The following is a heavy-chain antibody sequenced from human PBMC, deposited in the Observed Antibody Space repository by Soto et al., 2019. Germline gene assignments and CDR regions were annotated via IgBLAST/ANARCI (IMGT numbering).Heavy chain of an antibody. V-gene: IGHV1-8*01. CDR3: ARGTQYCSSTSCSKNWFDP. CDR2: MNPNSGNT. Sequence: ASVKVSCKASGYTFTSYDINWVRQATGQGLEWMGWMNPNSGNTGYAQKFQGRVTMTRNTSISTAYMELSSLRSEDTAVYYCARGTQYCSSTSCSKNWFDPWGQGTLVTVSS. D-gene: IGHD2-2*01. J-gene: IGHJ5*02. CDR1: GYTFTSYD.